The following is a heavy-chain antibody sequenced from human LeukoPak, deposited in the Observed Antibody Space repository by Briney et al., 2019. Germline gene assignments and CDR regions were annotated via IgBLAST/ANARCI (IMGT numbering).Heavy chain of an antibody. CDR3: ARSSRSSASGTLFWFDP. D-gene: IGHD6-13*01. Sequence: PSEALSLTCTVSGASISSDYWNWIRQPPGKGLEWIGHVYYSGSTYYNPSLKSRVTISVDTSKNQFSLKLSSVTAADTAVYYCARSSRSSASGTLFWFDPWGQGTLVTVSS. CDR2: VYYSGST. J-gene: IGHJ5*02. V-gene: IGHV4-59*12. CDR1: GASISSDY.